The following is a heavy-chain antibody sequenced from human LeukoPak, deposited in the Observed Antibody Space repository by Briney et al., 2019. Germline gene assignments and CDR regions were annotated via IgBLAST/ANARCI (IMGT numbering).Heavy chain of an antibody. Sequence: TSGGSLRLSCAASGFTFASETMNWVCQAPGKGLEWVSSISSGSTHIYYADSVRGRFTISRDNAKNLIFLQMNSLRVEDTALYYCARGTQDDYVWGSYRHSWFDPWGQGILVTVSS. V-gene: IGHV3-21*01. CDR2: ISSGSTHI. CDR1: GFTFASET. J-gene: IGHJ5*02. D-gene: IGHD3-16*02. CDR3: ARGTQDDYVWGSYRHSWFDP.